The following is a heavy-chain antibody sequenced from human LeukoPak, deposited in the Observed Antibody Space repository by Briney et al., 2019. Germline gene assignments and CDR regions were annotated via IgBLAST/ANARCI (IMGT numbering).Heavy chain of an antibody. CDR3: ARGAPRGVWNFYFDY. CDR2: VGPYNRKT. D-gene: IGHD1-7*01. J-gene: IGHJ4*02. Sequence: ASVKVSCKASGYAFSSYGIGWVRQAPGQGLEGMGWVGPYNRKTNYSQKFQGRVTMTTDTSPNTAYLDLRTLRSDDTAVYYCARGAPRGVWNFYFDYWGQGTLVTVSS. CDR1: GYAFSSYG. V-gene: IGHV1-18*04.